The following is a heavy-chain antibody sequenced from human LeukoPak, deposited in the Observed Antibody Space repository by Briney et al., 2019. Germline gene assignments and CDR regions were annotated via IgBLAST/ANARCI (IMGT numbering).Heavy chain of an antibody. CDR1: GVSISSGGYY. J-gene: IGHJ4*02. CDR3: ARRSAGNHRNLNFDF. Sequence: PSETLSLTCTVSGVSISSGGYYWGWIRQPPGKGLEWIGNIYYSGSTYYNPSLKSRVTISVDTSKNQFSLKLSSVTAADTAVYYCARRSAGNHRNLNFDFWGQGTLVTVSS. CDR2: IYYSGST. V-gene: IGHV4-39*01. D-gene: IGHD6-13*01.